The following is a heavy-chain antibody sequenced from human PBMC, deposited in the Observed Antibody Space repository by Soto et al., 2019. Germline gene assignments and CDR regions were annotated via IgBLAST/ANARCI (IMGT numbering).Heavy chain of an antibody. J-gene: IGHJ6*03. CDR2: ISAYNGNT. Sequence: ASVKVSCKASGYTFTSYGISWVRQAPGQGLEWMGWISAYNGNTNYAQKLQGRVTMTTDTSTSTAYMELRSLRSDDTAVYYCARVGNAHHYYYYMDVWGKGTTVTVSS. D-gene: IGHD4-4*01. CDR1: GYTFTSYG. V-gene: IGHV1-18*01. CDR3: ARVGNAHHYYYYMDV.